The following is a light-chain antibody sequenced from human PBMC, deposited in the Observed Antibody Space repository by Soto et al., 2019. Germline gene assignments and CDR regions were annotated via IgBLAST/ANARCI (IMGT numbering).Light chain of an antibody. V-gene: IGLV1-44*01. Sequence: QSVLTQPPSASGTPGQRVTISCSGSSSKIGSNTVNWYQQLPGTAPKLLIYSNNQRPSGVPDRFSGSKSGTSASLAISGLQSEDEADYYCAARDDSLNGHYVFGTGTNVTVL. CDR3: AARDDSLNGHYV. J-gene: IGLJ1*01. CDR2: SNN. CDR1: SSKIGSNT.